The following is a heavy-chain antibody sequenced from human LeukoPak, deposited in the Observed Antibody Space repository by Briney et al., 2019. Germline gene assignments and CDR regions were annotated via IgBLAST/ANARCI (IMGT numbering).Heavy chain of an antibody. Sequence: GGSLRLSCAASGFTFSDYYMNWIRQAPGKGLEWVSYISSSGNTIYYADSVKGRFTISRDNAKNSLYLQMNSLRTEDTAVYYCARERGRVVPTAIGYWGQGTLVTVSS. CDR2: ISSSGNTI. D-gene: IGHD2-2*01. J-gene: IGHJ4*02. CDR3: ARERGRVVPTAIGY. V-gene: IGHV3-11*04. CDR1: GFTFSDYY.